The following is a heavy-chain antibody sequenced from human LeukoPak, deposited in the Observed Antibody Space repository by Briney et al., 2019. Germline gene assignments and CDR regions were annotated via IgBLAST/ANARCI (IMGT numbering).Heavy chain of an antibody. V-gene: IGHV2-70*11. CDR1: GFSLSTSGMC. CDR2: IDWDDDK. D-gene: IGHD5-12*01. CDR3: ARIKGAYTGYDHFDY. Sequence: SGPTLVNPTQTLTLTCTFSGFSLSTSGMCVSWIRQPPGKALEWLARIDWDDDKYYNTSLKTRLTISKDTSRNQVVLTMTNMDPVDTATYYCARIKGAYTGYDHFDYWGQGTLVTVSS. J-gene: IGHJ4*02.